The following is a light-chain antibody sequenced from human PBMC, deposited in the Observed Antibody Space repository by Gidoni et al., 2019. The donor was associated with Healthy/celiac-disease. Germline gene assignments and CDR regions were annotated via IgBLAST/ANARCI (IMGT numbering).Light chain of an antibody. J-gene: IGKJ4*01. V-gene: IGKV1-33*01. CDR1: QDISNY. CDR3: QQYDNLPSLT. CDR2: DAS. Sequence: DIQMTQSPSSRSASVGDRVTITCQASQDISNYLNWYQQKPGKAPKLLIYDASNLETGVPSRFSGSGSGTDFTFTISSLQPEDIATYYCQQYDNLPSLTFGGXTKVEIK.